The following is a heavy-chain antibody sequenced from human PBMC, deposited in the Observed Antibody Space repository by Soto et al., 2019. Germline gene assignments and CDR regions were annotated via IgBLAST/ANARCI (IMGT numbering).Heavy chain of an antibody. Sequence: GSLRLSCAASGFTFSSYGMHWVRQAPGKGLEWVAVISYDGSNKYYADSVKGRFTISRDNSKNTLYMQMNSLRAEETAVYYCAKDRDYYPPILYYYYGMDVWGKGNTVTVS. J-gene: IGHJ6*04. CDR1: GFTFSSYG. V-gene: IGHV3-30*18. CDR3: AKDRDYYPPILYYYYGMDV. D-gene: IGHD3-10*01. CDR2: ISYDGSNK.